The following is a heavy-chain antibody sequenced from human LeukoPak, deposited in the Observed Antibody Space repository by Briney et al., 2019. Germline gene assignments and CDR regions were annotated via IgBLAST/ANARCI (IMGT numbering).Heavy chain of an antibody. CDR2: INPNSGGT. V-gene: IGHV1-2*02. CDR3: ARGEGDSISWPLNY. Sequence: ASVKVSCKASGYIFTGYYMHWVRQAPGQGLEWMGWINPNSGGTKYAQQFQGRVTMTRDTSISTAYMELSRLTSDDTAVYYFARGEGDSISWPLNYWGQGTLVPVSS. D-gene: IGHD6-13*01. J-gene: IGHJ4*02. CDR1: GYIFTGYY.